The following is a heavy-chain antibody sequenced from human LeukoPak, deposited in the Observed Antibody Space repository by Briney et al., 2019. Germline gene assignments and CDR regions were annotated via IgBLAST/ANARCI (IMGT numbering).Heavy chain of an antibody. Sequence: PGGSLRLSCAASGFTFSNAWMSWVRQAPGKGLEWIGEINHSGSTNYNPSLKSRVTISVDTSKNQFSLKLSSVTAADTAVYYCARTGYSDSYGRGYYFDYWGQGTLVTVSS. V-gene: IGHV4-34*01. D-gene: IGHD5-18*01. CDR2: INHSGST. J-gene: IGHJ4*02. CDR1: GFTFSNAW. CDR3: ARTGYSDSYGRGYYFDY.